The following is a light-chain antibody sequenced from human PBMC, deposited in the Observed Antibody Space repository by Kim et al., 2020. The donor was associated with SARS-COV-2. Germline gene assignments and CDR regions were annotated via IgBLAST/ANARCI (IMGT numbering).Light chain of an antibody. CDR1: QSVSSSY. V-gene: IGKV3-20*01. Sequence: PGERATLSCRASQSVSSSYLAWYQQKPGQAPRLLIYGASSRATGIPDRFSGSGSGTDFTLTISRLEPEDFAVYYCQQYGSSPPYTFGQGTKL. CDR3: QQYGSSPPYT. J-gene: IGKJ2*01. CDR2: GAS.